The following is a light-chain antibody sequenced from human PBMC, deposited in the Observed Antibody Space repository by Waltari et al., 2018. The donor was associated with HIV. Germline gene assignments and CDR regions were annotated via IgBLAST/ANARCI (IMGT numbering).Light chain of an antibody. J-gene: IGLJ2*01. CDR3: AAWDVSLNGLV. CDR2: SND. V-gene: IGLV1-44*01. CDR1: RSNIGSKT. Sequence: QSVLTQPPSASGTPGQRVTISCSGSRSNIGSKTVNWYQQLPGTAPKLLIYSNDQRPSGVPDRFSVSKSGTSASLAISGLQSEDEAGYYCAAWDVSLNGLVFGGGTKLTVL.